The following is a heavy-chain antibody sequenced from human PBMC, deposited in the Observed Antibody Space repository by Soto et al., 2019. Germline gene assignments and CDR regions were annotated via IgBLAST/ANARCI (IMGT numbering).Heavy chain of an antibody. Sequence: GASVKVSCKASGFTFTSSAMQWVRQARGQRLEWIGWIVVGSGNTNYAQKFQERVTITRDMSTSTAYMELSSLRSEDTAVYYCAAVYPVVVVAATHWGQRTLVTVSS. CDR2: IVVGSGNT. J-gene: IGHJ1*01. V-gene: IGHV1-58*02. CDR1: GFTFTSSA. D-gene: IGHD2-15*01. CDR3: AAVYPVVVVAATH.